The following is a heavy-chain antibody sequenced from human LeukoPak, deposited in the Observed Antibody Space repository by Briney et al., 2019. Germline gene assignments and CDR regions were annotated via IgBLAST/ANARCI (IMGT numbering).Heavy chain of an antibody. J-gene: IGHJ4*02. Sequence: ASVKVSCKASGYSFTSYALNWVRQAPGQRLEWMGWINPNPNTGNPTYAQRFTGRFVFSLDTSVSTAYLQIISLKAEASAVYYCARAFQPLGGLSFPDYWGQGTLVTVSS. D-gene: IGHD3-16*02. CDR1: GYSFTSYA. CDR3: ARAFQPLGGLSFPDY. CDR2: INPNPNTGNP. V-gene: IGHV7-4-1*02.